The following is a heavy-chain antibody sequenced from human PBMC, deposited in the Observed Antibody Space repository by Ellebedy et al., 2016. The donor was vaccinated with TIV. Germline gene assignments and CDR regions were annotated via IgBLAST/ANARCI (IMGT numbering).Heavy chain of an antibody. V-gene: IGHV4-39*01. J-gene: IGHJ4*02. D-gene: IGHD3-3*01. Sequence: MPSETLSLTCTVPGGSISSSSYYWGWIRQPPGKGLEWIGSIYYSGSTYYNPSLKSRVTISVDTSKNQFSLKLSSVTAADTAVYYCARQMYYDFWSGPTQYYFDYWGQGTLVTVSS. CDR3: ARQMYYDFWSGPTQYYFDY. CDR2: IYYSGST. CDR1: GGSISSSSYY.